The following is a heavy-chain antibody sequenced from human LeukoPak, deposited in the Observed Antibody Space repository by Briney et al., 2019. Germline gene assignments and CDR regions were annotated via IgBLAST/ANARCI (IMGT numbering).Heavy chain of an antibody. CDR3: ARGVEQIGQVGATPEDY. CDR2: IYSGGST. CDR1: GFTVSSNY. V-gene: IGHV3-53*01. D-gene: IGHD1-26*01. Sequence: GGSLRLSCAASGFTVSSNYMSWVRQAPGKGLEWVSVIYSGGSTYYADSVKGRFTISRDNSKNTLYLQMNSLRAEDTAVYYCARGVEQIGQVGATPEDYWGQGTLVTVSS. J-gene: IGHJ4*02.